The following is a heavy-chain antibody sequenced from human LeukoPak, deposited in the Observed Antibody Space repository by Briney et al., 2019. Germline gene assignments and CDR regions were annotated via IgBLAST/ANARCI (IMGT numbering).Heavy chain of an antibody. V-gene: IGHV4-39*07. CDR3: ARRGRSSGGDCYRSFCLYRYQTRYNWFDP. J-gene: IGHJ5*02. CDR2: INHSGST. CDR1: GGSISSGSYY. D-gene: IGHD2-21*02. Sequence: SQTLSLTCTVSGGSISSGSYYWSWIRQPPGKGLEWIGEINHSGSTNYTPSLKSRVTISVDTSKNQFSLKLSSVTAADTAVYYCARRGRSSGGDCYRSFCLYRYQTRYNWFDPWGQGTLVTVSS.